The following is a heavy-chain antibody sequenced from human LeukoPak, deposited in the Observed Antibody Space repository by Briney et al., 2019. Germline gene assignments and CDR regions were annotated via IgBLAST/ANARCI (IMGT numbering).Heavy chain of an antibody. Sequence: PSETLSLTCAVSGGSFSGYYWSWVHQPPGGGLAWIGEVSHGRNTNYHPSLKSRVTLSLGTSKNQFSLKLTSVTAADTAVYYCARGSPRDYDSSGYYYGLDPWGQGTLVAVSS. CDR1: GGSFSGYY. CDR3: ARGSPRDYDSSGYYYGLDP. D-gene: IGHD3-22*01. CDR2: VSHGRNT. V-gene: IGHV4-34*01. J-gene: IGHJ5*02.